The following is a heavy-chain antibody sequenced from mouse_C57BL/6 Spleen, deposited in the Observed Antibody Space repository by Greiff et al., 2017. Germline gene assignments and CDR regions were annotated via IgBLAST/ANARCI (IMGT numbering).Heavy chain of an antibody. D-gene: IGHD4-1*01. CDR3: TRWDDFDV. CDR2: IDPETGGT. V-gene: IGHV1-15*01. J-gene: IGHJ1*03. Sequence: VKLMESGAELVRPGASVTLSCKASGYTFTDYEMHWVKQTPVHGLEWIGAIDPETGGTAYNQKFKGKAILTADKSSSTAYMELRSLTSEDSAVYYCTRWDDFDVWGTGTTVTVSS. CDR1: GYTFTDYE.